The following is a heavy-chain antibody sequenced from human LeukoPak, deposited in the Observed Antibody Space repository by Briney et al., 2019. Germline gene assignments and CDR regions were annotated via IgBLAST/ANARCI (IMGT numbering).Heavy chain of an antibody. D-gene: IGHD2-15*01. J-gene: IGHJ5*02. CDR2: IYHSGST. CDR3: AARSGGDPNWFDP. V-gene: IGHV4-30-2*01. Sequence: SETLSLTCAVSGGSISSGGYSWRWIRQPPGKGLEWLGYIYHSGSTYYNPSLKSRVTISVDRSKNQFSLKLSSVTAADTAVYYCAARSGGDPNWFDPWGQGTLVTVSS. CDR1: GGSISSGGYS.